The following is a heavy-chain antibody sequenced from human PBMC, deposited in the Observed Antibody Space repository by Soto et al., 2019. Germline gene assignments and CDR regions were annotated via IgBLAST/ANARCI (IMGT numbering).Heavy chain of an antibody. V-gene: IGHV4-34*01. CDR2: INHSGST. Sequence: QVQLQQWGAGLLKPSETLSLTCAVYGGSFSGYYWSWIRQPPGKGLEWIGEINHSGSTNYNPSLKSRVTISVDTTKKQFSLKLRSVTGADTAVYYCARAVASGYDVRGDYSDYRGQGTLVTVSS. CDR1: GGSFSGYY. CDR3: ARAVASGYDVRGDYSDY. J-gene: IGHJ4*02. D-gene: IGHD5-12*01.